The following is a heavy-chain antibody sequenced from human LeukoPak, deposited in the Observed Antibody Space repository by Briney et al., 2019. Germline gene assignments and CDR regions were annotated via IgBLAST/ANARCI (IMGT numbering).Heavy chain of an antibody. CDR3: SRVKYGGNSGYHFDY. CDR2: MGNSRGSE. Sequence: GGSLRLSCAASGFNFNYYAMTWVRQAPGKGLEWVSIMGNSRGSESYADSVRGRFTISRDNSGNMVYLQMHSLRPEDTAVYYCSRVKYGGNSGYHFDYWGQGTLVTVSS. CDR1: GFNFNYYA. J-gene: IGHJ4*02. D-gene: IGHD4-23*01. V-gene: IGHV3-23*01.